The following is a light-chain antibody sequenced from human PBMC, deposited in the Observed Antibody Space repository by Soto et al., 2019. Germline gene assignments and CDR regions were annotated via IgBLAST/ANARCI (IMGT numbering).Light chain of an antibody. V-gene: IGLV1-44*01. Sequence: QAVVTQPPSASGTPGQRVTMSCSGSSSNIGTNTVNWYQHLPGTAPKLLIYDHNQRPSGVPDRFSGFKSGTSASLAISGLQSEDEADYYCAAWDDSLNGMVFGGGTKVTVL. CDR2: DHN. CDR1: SSNIGTNT. CDR3: AAWDDSLNGMV. J-gene: IGLJ2*01.